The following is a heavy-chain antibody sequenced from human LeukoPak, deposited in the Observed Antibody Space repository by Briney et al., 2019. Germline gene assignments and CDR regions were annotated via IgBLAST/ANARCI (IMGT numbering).Heavy chain of an antibody. CDR3: ATEMTSVVPDY. Sequence: PGASVTVAFKVSGQTLSELTMHWVRQAPGKGLEWMGGFDPENDERMYARNFRGRVTMTEDTSTDTAYMELSSLRSEDTAVYFCATEMTSVVPDYWGQGTLVTVSS. CDR2: FDPENDER. D-gene: IGHD4-11*01. J-gene: IGHJ4*02. CDR1: GQTLSELT. V-gene: IGHV1-24*01.